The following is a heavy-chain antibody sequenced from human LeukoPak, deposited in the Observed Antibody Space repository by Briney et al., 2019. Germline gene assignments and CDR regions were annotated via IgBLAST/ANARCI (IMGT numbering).Heavy chain of an antibody. J-gene: IGHJ5*02. CDR3: ARGASGWYTENWFDP. Sequence: SETLSLTCAVYGGSFSGYYWSWLRQPPGKGLEWIGEINHSGSTNYNPSLKSRVTISVDTSKNQFSLKLSSVTAADTAVYYCARGASGWYTENWFDPWGQGTLVTVSS. D-gene: IGHD6-19*01. CDR1: GGSFSGYY. V-gene: IGHV4-34*01. CDR2: INHSGST.